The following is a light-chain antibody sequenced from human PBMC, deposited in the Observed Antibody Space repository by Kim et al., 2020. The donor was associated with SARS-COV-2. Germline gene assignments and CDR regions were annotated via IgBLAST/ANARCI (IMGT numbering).Light chain of an antibody. J-gene: IGKJ4*01. Sequence: PLSCRASQSVSKSRLAWYQQKPGQAPRLLIYDASSRATGITDRFSGSGSGTDFPLTISSLEPADFAVYSCPPYGASSRTFGGGTKV. CDR3: PPYGASSRT. V-gene: IGKV3-20*01. CDR1: QSVSKSR. CDR2: DAS.